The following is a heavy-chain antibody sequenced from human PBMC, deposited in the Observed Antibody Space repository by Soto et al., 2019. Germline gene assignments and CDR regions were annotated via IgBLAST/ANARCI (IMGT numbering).Heavy chain of an antibody. CDR1: GFTFSSYA. V-gene: IGHV3-30-3*01. CDR3: ARDRGLRLRRNAFDI. CDR2: ISYDGSNK. D-gene: IGHD5-12*01. Sequence: QVQLVESGGGVVQPGRSLRLSCAASGFTFSSYAMHWVRQAPGKGLEWVAVISYDGSNKYYADSVKGRFTISRDNSKNTLYLQMNSLRAEDTAVYYCARDRGLRLRRNAFDIWGQGTMVTVSS. J-gene: IGHJ3*02.